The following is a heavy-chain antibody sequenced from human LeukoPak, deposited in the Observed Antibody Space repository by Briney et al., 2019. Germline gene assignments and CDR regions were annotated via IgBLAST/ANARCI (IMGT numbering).Heavy chain of an antibody. CDR3: ARAGSGYFDY. J-gene: IGHJ4*02. D-gene: IGHD2-15*01. CDR2: ISSSGSTI. CDR1: GFTFSSYE. V-gene: IGHV3-48*03. Sequence: GGSLRLSCAASGFTFSSYEMNWVRQAPGKWLEWVSYISSSGSTIYYADSVKGRFTISRDNAKNSLYLQMNSLRAEDTAVYYCARAGSGYFDYWGQGTLVTVSS.